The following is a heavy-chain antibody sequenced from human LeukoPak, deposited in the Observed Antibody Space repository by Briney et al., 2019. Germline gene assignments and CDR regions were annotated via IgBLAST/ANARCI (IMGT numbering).Heavy chain of an antibody. D-gene: IGHD1-14*01. CDR1: GYTFTSYY. CDR2: INPSGGST. J-gene: IGHJ3*02. CDR3: ASRGGIESDAFDI. Sequence: ASVKVSCKASGYTFTSYYMHWVRQAPGQGPEWMGIINPSGGSTSYAQKFQGRVTMTRDMSTSTVYMELSSLRSEDTAVYYCASRGGIESDAFDIWGQGTMVTVSS. V-gene: IGHV1-46*01.